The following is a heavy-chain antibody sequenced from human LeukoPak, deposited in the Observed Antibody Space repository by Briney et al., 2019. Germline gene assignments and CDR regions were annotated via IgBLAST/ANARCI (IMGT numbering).Heavy chain of an antibody. J-gene: IGHJ1*01. CDR2: ISTNNGNT. Sequence: ASVKVSCKASGYNFLTHGISWVRQAPGQGPEWMGWISTNNGNTNYAQKFQGRVTMTTDTSTATVYMELRNLRSDDTAVYYCAREADFWTGYWSHWGQGPLVTVSS. CDR1: GYNFLTHG. CDR3: AREADFWTGYWSH. V-gene: IGHV1-18*04. D-gene: IGHD3/OR15-3a*01.